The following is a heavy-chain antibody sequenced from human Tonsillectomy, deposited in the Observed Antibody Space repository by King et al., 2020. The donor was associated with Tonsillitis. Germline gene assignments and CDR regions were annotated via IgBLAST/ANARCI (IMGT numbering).Heavy chain of an antibody. D-gene: IGHD6-19*01. V-gene: IGHV4-34*01. CDR2: INHSGST. Sequence: VQLQQWGAGLLKPSETLSLTCAVYGGSFSGYYWSWIRQPPGKGLEWIGEINHSGSTNYNPSLKSRVTISVDTSKNQFSLKLSSVTAADTAVYYCASCSSGWPRYYFDYWGQGTLVTVSS. CDR1: GGSFSGYY. J-gene: IGHJ4*02. CDR3: ASCSSGWPRYYFDY.